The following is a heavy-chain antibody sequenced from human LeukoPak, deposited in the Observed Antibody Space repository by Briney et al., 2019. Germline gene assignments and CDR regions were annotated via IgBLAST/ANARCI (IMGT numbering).Heavy chain of an antibody. CDR2: IYTSGST. V-gene: IGHV4-61*02. D-gene: IGHD3-10*01. Sequence: SETLSLTCTVSGGSISSGSYYGSWIRQPAGKGLEWIGRIYTSGSTNYNPSLKSRVTISIDTSKNQFSLKLNSVTAADTAVYYCARHGGVVRGEGNDAFDIWGQGTMVTVSS. CDR1: GGSISSGSYY. J-gene: IGHJ3*02. CDR3: ARHGGVVRGEGNDAFDI.